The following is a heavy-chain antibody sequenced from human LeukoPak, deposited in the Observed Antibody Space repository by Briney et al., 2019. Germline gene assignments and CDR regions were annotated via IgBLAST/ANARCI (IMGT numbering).Heavy chain of an antibody. CDR2: IYWEDDK. D-gene: IGHD2-21*01. Sequence: NESGPTLVNPTQTLTLTCTFSGFSFSSSGVGVGWIRQPPGKALEWLALIYWEDDKRYSPSLKTRLTITKDTSKNQVVLTMTNMDPVDTATYYCAHIGYSYAFDIWGQGTMVTVSS. J-gene: IGHJ3*02. V-gene: IGHV2-5*02. CDR1: GFSFSSSGVG. CDR3: AHIGYSYAFDI.